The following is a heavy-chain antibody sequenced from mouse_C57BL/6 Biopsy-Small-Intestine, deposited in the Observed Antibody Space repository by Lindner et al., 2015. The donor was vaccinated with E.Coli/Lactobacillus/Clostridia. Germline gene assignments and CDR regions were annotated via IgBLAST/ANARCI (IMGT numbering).Heavy chain of an antibody. CDR1: GFTFSDYG. CDR2: ISTGSSPI. CDR3: ARRTGTSGYFGY. D-gene: IGHD4-1*01. Sequence: VQLQESGGGLVKPGGSLKLSCAASGFTFSDYGMHRVRQAPEKGLEWVAYISTGSSPIYYADTVKGRFTISRDNAKNTLFLQMTSLRSEDTAMYYCARRTGTSGYFGYWGQGTTLTVSS. V-gene: IGHV5-17*01. J-gene: IGHJ2*01.